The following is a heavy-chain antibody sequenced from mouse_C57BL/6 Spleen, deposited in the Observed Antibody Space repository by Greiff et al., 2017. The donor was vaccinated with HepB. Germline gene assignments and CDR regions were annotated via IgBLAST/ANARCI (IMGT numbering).Heavy chain of an antibody. V-gene: IGHV5-9*01. CDR2: ISGGGGNT. CDR3: ARPDGYYYAMDY. CDR1: GFTFSSYT. J-gene: IGHJ4*01. Sequence: EVKLVESGGGLVKPGGSLKLSCAASGFTFSSYTMSWVRQTPEKRLEWVATISGGGGNTYYPDSVKGRFTISRDNAKNTLYLQMSSLRSEDTALYYCARPDGYYYAMDYWGQGTSVTVSS. D-gene: IGHD1-1*01.